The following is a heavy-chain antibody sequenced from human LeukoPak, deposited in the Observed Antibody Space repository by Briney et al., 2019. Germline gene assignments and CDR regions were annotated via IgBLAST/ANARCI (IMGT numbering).Heavy chain of an antibody. V-gene: IGHV4-39*01. CDR1: GVSISSSNSY. J-gene: IGHJ3*02. D-gene: IGHD5-18*01. CDR3: ARGRGGGYSCGYKWLDAFDI. CDR2: IYYSGNT. Sequence: PSETLSLTCTVSGVSISSSNSYWGWIRQPPGKGLEWIGSIYYSGNTYYNASLKSQVSISIDTSKNQFSLQLNSVTPEDTAVYYCARGRGGGYSCGYKWLDAFDIWGQGTMVTVSS.